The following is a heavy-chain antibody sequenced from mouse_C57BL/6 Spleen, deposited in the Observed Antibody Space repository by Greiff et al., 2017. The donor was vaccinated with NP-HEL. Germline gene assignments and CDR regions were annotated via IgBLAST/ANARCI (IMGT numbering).Heavy chain of an antibody. CDR3: AGGKREAYSDLDY. CDR2: INPSTGGT. V-gene: IGHV1-42*01. J-gene: IGHJ2*01. D-gene: IGHD2-13*01. CDR1: GYSFTGYY. Sequence: VQLQQSGPELVKPGASVKISCKASGYSFTGYYMNWVKQSPEKSLEWIGEINPSTGGTTYNQKFKAKATLTVDKSSSTAYMQLKSLTSEDSAVYYGAGGKREAYSDLDYWGQGTTLTVSS.